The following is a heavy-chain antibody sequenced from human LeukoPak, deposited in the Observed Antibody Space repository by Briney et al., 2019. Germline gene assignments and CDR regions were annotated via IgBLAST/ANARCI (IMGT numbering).Heavy chain of an antibody. Sequence: SQTLSLTCTVSGGSVSSGTYYWSWIRQLPGKGLEWIGYIFYSGSTYYNPSLKSRVTISVDTSLTQFSLALTSVTAADTAVYYCARGAGITSFPHFDHWGPGTLGTVSS. CDR1: GGSVSSGTYY. J-gene: IGHJ4*02. V-gene: IGHV4-31*03. CDR3: ARGAGITSFPHFDH. D-gene: IGHD3-10*01. CDR2: IFYSGST.